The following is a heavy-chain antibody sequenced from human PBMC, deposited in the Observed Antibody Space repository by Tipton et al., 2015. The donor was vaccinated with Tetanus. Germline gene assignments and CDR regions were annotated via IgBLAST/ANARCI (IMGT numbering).Heavy chain of an antibody. CDR1: GGSLSTFY. CDR2: IYSSGST. J-gene: IGHJ6*02. CDR3: ARDFRERSGTYFSYYYTMDV. Sequence: TLSLTCTVSGGSLSTFYWNWIRQPAGKGLEWIGRIYSSGSTNYNPSLKSRVTMSIDTSKTQVSLELTSVTAADRAVYYCARDFRERSGTYFSYYYTMDVWGQGTTVTVSS. V-gene: IGHV4-4*07. D-gene: IGHD1-26*01.